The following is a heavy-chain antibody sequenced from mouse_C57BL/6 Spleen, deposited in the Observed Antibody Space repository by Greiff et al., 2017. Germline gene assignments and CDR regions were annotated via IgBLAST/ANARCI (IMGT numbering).Heavy chain of an antibody. CDR1: GYTFTTYP. CDR2: FHPYNDDT. CDR3: ARGNYGSTTAWFAY. V-gene: IGHV1-47*01. Sequence: QVQLQQSGAELVKPGASVKMSCKASGYTFTTYPIEWMKQNHGKSLEWIGNFHPYNDDTKYNERVKGQATLTVEKSSSTVYLELSRLTSDDSAVYYCARGNYGSTTAWFAYWGQGTLVTVSA. J-gene: IGHJ3*01. D-gene: IGHD1-1*01.